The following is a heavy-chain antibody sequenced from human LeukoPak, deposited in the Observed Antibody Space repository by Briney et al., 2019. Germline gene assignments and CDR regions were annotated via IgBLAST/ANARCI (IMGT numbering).Heavy chain of an antibody. CDR2: ISYDGSNK. J-gene: IGHJ3*02. D-gene: IGHD3-9*01. Sequence: GGSLRLSCAASGFTFSSYAMHWVRQAPGKGLEWVAVISYDGSNKYYADSVKGRFTISRDNSKNTLYLQMNSLRAEDTAVYYCARSLLRYFDWLVRAAGAFDIWGQGTMVTVSS. CDR1: GFTFSSYA. CDR3: ARSLLRYFDWLVRAAGAFDI. V-gene: IGHV3-30*04.